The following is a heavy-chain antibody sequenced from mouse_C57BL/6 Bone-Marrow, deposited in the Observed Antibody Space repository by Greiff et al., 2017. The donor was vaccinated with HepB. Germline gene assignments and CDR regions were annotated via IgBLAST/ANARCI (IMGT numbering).Heavy chain of an antibody. V-gene: IGHV3-6*01. J-gene: IGHJ4*01. D-gene: IGHD2-4*01. Sequence: DVHLVESGPGLVKPSQSLSLTCSVTGYSITSGYYWNWIRQFPGNKLEWMGYISYDGSNNYNPSLKNRISITRDTSKNQFFLKLNSVTTEDTATYYCASHYDYEDYAMDYWGQGTSVTVSS. CDR1: GYSITSGYY. CDR2: ISYDGSN. CDR3: ASHYDYEDYAMDY.